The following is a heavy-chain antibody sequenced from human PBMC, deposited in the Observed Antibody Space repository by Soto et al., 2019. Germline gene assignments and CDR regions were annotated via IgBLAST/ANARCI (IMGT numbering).Heavy chain of an antibody. Sequence: PSETLSLTCTVSGGSISSSSYYWGWIRQPPRKGLECIGSIYYSGSTYYNPSLKSRVTISVDTSKNQFSLKLSSVTAADTAVYYCARESRFLEWLPPLGFDPWGQGTLVTVSS. J-gene: IGHJ5*02. CDR1: GGSISSSSYY. V-gene: IGHV4-39*02. CDR3: ARESRFLEWLPPLGFDP. D-gene: IGHD3-3*01. CDR2: IYYSGST.